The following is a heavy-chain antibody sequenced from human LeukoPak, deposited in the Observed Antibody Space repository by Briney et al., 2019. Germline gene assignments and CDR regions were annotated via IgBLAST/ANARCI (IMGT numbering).Heavy chain of an antibody. V-gene: IGHV4-59*01. CDR2: IYYSGST. J-gene: IGHJ4*02. D-gene: IGHD1-14*01. CDR1: GGSFSSYY. CDR3: ARVPQYNTGKGGFDY. Sequence: SETLSLTCTVSGGSFSSYYWSWIRQPPGKGLEWIAYIYYSGSTSYNPSLKSRVTISLDTSKNQFSLKLSSVTAAETAVYYCARVPQYNTGKGGFDYWGQGTLVTVSS.